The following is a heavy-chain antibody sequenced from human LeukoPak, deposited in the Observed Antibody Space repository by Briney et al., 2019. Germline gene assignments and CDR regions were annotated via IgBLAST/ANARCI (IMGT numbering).Heavy chain of an antibody. CDR3: ARQDDSSGYSENYYGMDV. CDR1: GYSFTSYW. J-gene: IGHJ6*02. V-gene: IGHV5-51*01. D-gene: IGHD3-22*01. CDR2: IYPGDSDT. Sequence: GESLKISRKGSGYSFTSYWIGWVRQMPGKGLEWMGIIYPGDSDTRYSPSFQGQVTISADKSISTAYLQWSSLKASDTAMYYCARQDDSSGYSENYYGMDVWGQGTTVTVSS.